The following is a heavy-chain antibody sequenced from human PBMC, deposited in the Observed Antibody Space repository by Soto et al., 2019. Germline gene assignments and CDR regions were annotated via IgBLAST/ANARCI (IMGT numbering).Heavy chain of an antibody. CDR2: ITYSGST. Sequence: QVQLQESGPGLVNPSQTLSLTCTVSGGSISSVGSYWNWIRQNPGEGLEWIGYITYSGSTYYNPSLKSRVTRSVDTSRNQVSLKLSSVTDADTSIYYCARDSGESLRFFGYWGQGTLVTVSS. J-gene: IGHJ4*02. V-gene: IGHV4-31*03. CDR1: GGSISSVGSY. D-gene: IGHD3-10*01. CDR3: ARDSGESLRFFGY.